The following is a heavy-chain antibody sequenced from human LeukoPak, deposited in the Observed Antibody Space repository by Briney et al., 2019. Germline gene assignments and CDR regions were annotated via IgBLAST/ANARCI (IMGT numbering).Heavy chain of an antibody. V-gene: IGHV3-74*01. Sequence: GGSLRLSCAASGFTFSSYWMHWVRQAPGKGLVWVSRINSDGRRTTYADSVKGRFTISRDNAKNTLYLQMNNLRVEDTAVYYCARDLSAHFDYWGQGTLVTVSS. D-gene: IGHD2/OR15-2a*01. J-gene: IGHJ4*02. CDR1: GFTFSSYW. CDR2: INSDGRRT. CDR3: ARDLSAHFDY.